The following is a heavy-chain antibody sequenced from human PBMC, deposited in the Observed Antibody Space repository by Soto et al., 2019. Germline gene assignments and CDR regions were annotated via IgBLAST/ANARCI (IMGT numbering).Heavy chain of an antibody. V-gene: IGHV1-45*02. Sequence: SVKVSCKGSGNTFTYVYLHWVRQAPGQALEWMGWITPFNGNTKYAQKFQDRVTFTGDTSLSTAYMELSSLRSDDTAMFYCASGRYDASGYFDYWGQGTLVTVSS. CDR2: ITPFNGNT. CDR1: GNTFTYVY. CDR3: ASGRYDASGYFDY. J-gene: IGHJ4*02. D-gene: IGHD3-22*01.